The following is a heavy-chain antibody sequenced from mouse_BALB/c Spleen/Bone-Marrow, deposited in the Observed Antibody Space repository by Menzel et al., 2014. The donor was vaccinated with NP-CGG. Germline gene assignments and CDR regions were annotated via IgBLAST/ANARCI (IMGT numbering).Heavy chain of an antibody. V-gene: IGHV5-9-3*01. J-gene: IGHJ2*01. Sequence: DVHLVESGGGLVKPGGSLKPSCAASGFTFSSYAMSWVRQTPEKRLEWVATISSGGSYTYYPDSVKGRFTISRDNAKNTLYLQMSSLRSEDTAMYYCARHGITRLLDYWGQGTTLTVSS. CDR2: ISSGGSYT. D-gene: IGHD2-4*01. CDR1: GFTFSSYA. CDR3: ARHGITRLLDY.